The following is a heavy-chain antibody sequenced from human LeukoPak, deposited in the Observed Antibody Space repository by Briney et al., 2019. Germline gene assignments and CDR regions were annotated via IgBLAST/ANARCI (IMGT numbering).Heavy chain of an antibody. Sequence: SEALSLTCTVSGGAISSSHYYWGWIRQPPGKGLECIGSIYYSWSTSYNSSLKSRVTISVATSKNQYSMKLSSVTAADTAVYYCAILPAKDTYYYDSSGYYRPGVHWGQGTLVTVSS. CDR1: GGAISSSHYY. CDR3: AILPAKDTYYYDSSGYYRPGVH. J-gene: IGHJ4*02. V-gene: IGHV4-39*07. CDR2: IYYSWST. D-gene: IGHD3-22*01.